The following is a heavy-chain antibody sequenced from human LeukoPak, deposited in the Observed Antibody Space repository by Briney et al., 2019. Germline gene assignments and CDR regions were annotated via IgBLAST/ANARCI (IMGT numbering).Heavy chain of an antibody. V-gene: IGHV1-69*05. J-gene: IGHJ4*02. D-gene: IGHD3-16*02. Sequence: SVKVSCKASGGTFSSYAISWVRQAPGQGLEWMGGIIPIFGTANYAQKFQGRVTITTDESTSTAYMELSSLRSEDTAVYYCARTYYDYVWGSYRLGYFDYWGQGTLVTVSS. CDR2: IIPIFGTA. CDR3: ARTYYDYVWGSYRLGYFDY. CDR1: GGTFSSYA.